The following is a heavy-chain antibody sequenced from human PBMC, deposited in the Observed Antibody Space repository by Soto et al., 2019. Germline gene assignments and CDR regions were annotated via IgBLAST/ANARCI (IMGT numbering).Heavy chain of an antibody. J-gene: IGHJ4*02. Sequence: SGGGLVQPGGSLRLSCAASGFTFSSYAMSWVRQAPGKGLEWVSAISGSGGSTYYADSVKGRFTISRDNSKNTLYLQMNSLRAEDTAVYYCAITRYCSGGSCYGIFDYWGQGTLVTVSS. CDR1: GFTFSSYA. D-gene: IGHD2-15*01. V-gene: IGHV3-23*01. CDR3: AITRYCSGGSCYGIFDY. CDR2: ISGSGGST.